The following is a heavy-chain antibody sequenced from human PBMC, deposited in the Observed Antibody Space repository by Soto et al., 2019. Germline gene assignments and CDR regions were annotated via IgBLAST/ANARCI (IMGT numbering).Heavy chain of an antibody. V-gene: IGHV4-39*01. Sequence: QLQLQESGPGLVKPSETLSLTCTVSGGAVTSNGYYWGWIRQPPGKGLEWIGTISHSGRTYYNPSLKSRVTISVDTSKNQFSLTLTSVTAADTAVYYCARWLDYYSDYWGQGTLVTVSS. CDR1: GGAVTSNGYY. CDR2: ISHSGRT. D-gene: IGHD3-9*01. J-gene: IGHJ4*02. CDR3: ARWLDYYSDY.